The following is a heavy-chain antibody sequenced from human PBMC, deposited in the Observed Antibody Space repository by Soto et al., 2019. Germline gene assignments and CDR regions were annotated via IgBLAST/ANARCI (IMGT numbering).Heavy chain of an antibody. CDR1: GYTFTSYG. Sequence: ASVKVSCKASGYTFTSYGISWVRQAPGQGLEWMGWISAYNGNTNYAQKLQGRVTMTTDTSTSTAYMELRSLRSDDTAVYYCARVGSGSYKAVYYYDMDVWGQGTTVTVSS. D-gene: IGHD1-26*01. V-gene: IGHV1-18*01. CDR3: ARVGSGSYKAVYYYDMDV. J-gene: IGHJ6*02. CDR2: ISAYNGNT.